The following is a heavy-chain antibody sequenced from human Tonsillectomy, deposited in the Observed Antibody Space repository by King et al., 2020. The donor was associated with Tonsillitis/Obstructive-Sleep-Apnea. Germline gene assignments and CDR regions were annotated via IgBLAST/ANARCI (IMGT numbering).Heavy chain of an antibody. CDR1: GGSISSSSYY. V-gene: IGHV4-39*01. D-gene: IGHD3-3*01. Sequence: QLQESGPGLVKPSETLSLTCTVSGGSISSSSYYWGWIRQPPGKGLEWIGSIYYSGSTYYNPSLKSRVTISVDTSKNQFSLKLSSVTAADTAVYYCARHVRITIFGVVGLFDYWGQGTLVTVSS. J-gene: IGHJ4*02. CDR3: ARHVRITIFGVVGLFDY. CDR2: IYYSGST.